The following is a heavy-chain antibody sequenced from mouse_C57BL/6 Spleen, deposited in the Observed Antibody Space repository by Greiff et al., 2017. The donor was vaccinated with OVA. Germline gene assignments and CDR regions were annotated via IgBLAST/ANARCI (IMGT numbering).Heavy chain of an antibody. D-gene: IGHD1-1*01. CDR1: GYTFTSYW. V-gene: IGHV1-50*01. Sequence: VQLQQPGAELVKPGASVKLSCKASGYTFTSYWMQWVKQRPGQGLEWIGEIDPSDSYTNYNQQFKGKATLPVDTSSSTAYMQLSSLTSADAAVYYCARKGYYYGSSDGYFDVWGTGTTVTVSS. CDR2: IDPSDSYT. J-gene: IGHJ1*03. CDR3: ARKGYYYGSSDGYFDV.